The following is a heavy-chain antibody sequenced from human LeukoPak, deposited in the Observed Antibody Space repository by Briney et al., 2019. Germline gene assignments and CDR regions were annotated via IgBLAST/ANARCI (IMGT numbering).Heavy chain of an antibody. V-gene: IGHV4-34*01. D-gene: IGHD3/OR15-3a*01. CDR3: ARGTDFWTRWFDP. CDR1: GGSFSGYY. Sequence: SETLSLTCAVYGGSFSGYYWSWIRQPPGKGLEWIGEINHSGSTNYNPSLKSRVNISVHTSKTQFSLKLSSVTAADTAVYYCARGTDFWTRWFDPWGQGTLVTVSS. CDR2: INHSGST. J-gene: IGHJ5*02.